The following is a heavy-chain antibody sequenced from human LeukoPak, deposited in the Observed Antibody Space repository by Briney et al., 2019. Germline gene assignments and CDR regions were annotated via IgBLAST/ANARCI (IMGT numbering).Heavy chain of an antibody. CDR1: GFIFSTYT. Sequence: GGSLRLSCAASGFIFSTYTMNWVRQAPGKGLEWVSYISSGSITIYYADSVKGRFTISRDNAKNSLYLQMISLRPEDTAIYYCARGYYDILTGYSYWGQGTLVTVSS. J-gene: IGHJ4*02. D-gene: IGHD3-9*01. CDR3: ARGYYDILTGYSY. V-gene: IGHV3-48*01. CDR2: ISSGSITI.